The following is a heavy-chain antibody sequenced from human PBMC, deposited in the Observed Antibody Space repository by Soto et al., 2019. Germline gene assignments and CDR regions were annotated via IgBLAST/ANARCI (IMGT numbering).Heavy chain of an antibody. CDR1: GGSFSGYY. D-gene: IGHD2-2*01. CDR3: ARGRYSTRNYYYYYYMDV. V-gene: IGHV4-34*01. Sequence: SETLSLTCAVYGGSFSGYYWSWIRQPPGKGLEWIGEINHSGSTNYDPSLKSRVTISVDMSKNQFSLKLSSVTAADTAVYYCARGRYSTRNYYYYYYMDVWGKGTTVTVSS. CDR2: INHSGST. J-gene: IGHJ6*03.